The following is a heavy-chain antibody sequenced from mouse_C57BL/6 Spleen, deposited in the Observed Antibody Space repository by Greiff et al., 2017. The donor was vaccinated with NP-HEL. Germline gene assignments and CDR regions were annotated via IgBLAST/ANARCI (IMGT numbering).Heavy chain of an antibody. J-gene: IGHJ4*01. V-gene: IGHV3-6*01. CDR3: AREKYYDSYYAMDY. CDR2: ISYDGSN. Sequence: EVKLQESGPGLVKPSQSLSLTCSVTGYSITSGYYWNWIRQFPGNKLEWMGYISYDGSNNYNPSLKNRISITRDTSKNQFFLKLNSVTTEDTATYYCAREKYYDSYYAMDYWGQGTSVTVSS. D-gene: IGHD2-4*01. CDR1: GYSITSGYY.